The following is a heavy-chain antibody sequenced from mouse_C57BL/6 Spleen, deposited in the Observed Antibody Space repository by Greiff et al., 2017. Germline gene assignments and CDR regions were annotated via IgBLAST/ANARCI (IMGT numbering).Heavy chain of an antibody. Sequence: VQLQQSGAELVKPGASVKISCKASGYAFSSYWMNWVKQRPGKSLEWIGDINPNNGGTSYNQKFKGKATLTVDKSSSTAYMELRSLTSEDSAVYYCARVGTKDYAMDYWGQGTSVTVSS. CDR2: INPNNGGT. J-gene: IGHJ4*01. D-gene: IGHD4-1*01. CDR1: GYAFSSYW. CDR3: ARVGTKDYAMDY. V-gene: IGHV1-26*01.